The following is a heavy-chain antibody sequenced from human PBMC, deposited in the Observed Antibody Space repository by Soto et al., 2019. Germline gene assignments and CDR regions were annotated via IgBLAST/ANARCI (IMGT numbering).Heavy chain of an antibody. CDR3: AKDRGALRWSEEHYYFDY. J-gene: IGHJ4*02. Sequence: GGSLRLSCAASGFTFSSYGMHWVRQAPGKGLEWVAVILYDGSKKYYADSMKGRFTISRDNSKNTLYLQMNSLRAEDTALYYCAKDRGALRWSEEHYYFDYWGRGSLVTVSS. V-gene: IGHV3-30*18. CDR1: GFTFSSYG. CDR2: ILYDGSKK. D-gene: IGHD4-17*01.